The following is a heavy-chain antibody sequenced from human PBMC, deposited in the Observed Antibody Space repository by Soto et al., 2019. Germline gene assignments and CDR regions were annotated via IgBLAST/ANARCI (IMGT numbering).Heavy chain of an antibody. J-gene: IGHJ6*02. V-gene: IGHV1-69*13. CDR3: AREGVLDSSSRKGSYYYGMDV. Sequence: SVKVSCKASGGTFSSYAISWVRQAPGQGLEWMGGIIPIFGTANYAQKFQGRVTITADESTSTAYMELSSLRSEDTAVYYCAREGVLDSSSRKGSYYYGMDVWGQGTTVTVSS. CDR2: IIPIFGTA. D-gene: IGHD6-6*01. CDR1: GGTFSSYA.